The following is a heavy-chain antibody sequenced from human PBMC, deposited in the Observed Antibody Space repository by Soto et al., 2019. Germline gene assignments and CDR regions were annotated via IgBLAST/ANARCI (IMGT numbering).Heavy chain of an antibody. J-gene: IGHJ3*02. Sequence: SETLSLTCAVYGGSFSGYYWSWIRQPPGRGLEWIGEINHSGSTNYNPSLKSRVTISVDTSKNQFSLKLSSVTAADTAVYYCARGWGAFDIWGQGTMVTVSS. CDR2: INHSGST. CDR1: GGSFSGYY. CDR3: ARGWGAFDI. D-gene: IGHD7-27*01. V-gene: IGHV4-34*01.